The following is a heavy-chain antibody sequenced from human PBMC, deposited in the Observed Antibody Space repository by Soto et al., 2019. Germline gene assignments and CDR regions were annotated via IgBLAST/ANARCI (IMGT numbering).Heavy chain of an antibody. J-gene: IGHJ6*03. D-gene: IGHD4-17*01. CDR3: AHIDYGDYGYYCYMDV. V-gene: IGHV4-39*01. CDR1: GGSISSSSYY. CDR2: IYYSGST. Sequence: SETLSLTCTVSGGSISSSSYYWGWIRQPPGKGLEWIGSIYYSGSTYYNPSLKSRVTISVDTSKNQFSLKLSSVTAADTAVYYCAHIDYGDYGYYCYMDVWGKGTTVTVSS.